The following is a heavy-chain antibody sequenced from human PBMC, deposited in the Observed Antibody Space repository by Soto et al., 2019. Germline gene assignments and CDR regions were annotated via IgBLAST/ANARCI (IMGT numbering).Heavy chain of an antibody. V-gene: IGHV1-8*01. Sequence: GASVKVSCKASGYTFNTYDIYWMRQATGQGLEWMGWMNPYNGNTGCAHKFQGRVTVTRHTSISTVYMELSGLRPDATAVYYCARRKERSGPHYFDYWGQGSQVTVSS. J-gene: IGHJ4*02. CDR3: ARRKERSGPHYFDY. CDR2: MNPYNGNT. D-gene: IGHD6-25*01. CDR1: GYTFNTYD.